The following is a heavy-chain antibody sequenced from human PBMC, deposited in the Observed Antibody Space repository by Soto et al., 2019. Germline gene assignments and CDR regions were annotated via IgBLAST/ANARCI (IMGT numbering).Heavy chain of an antibody. D-gene: IGHD3-22*01. CDR1: GFTFSDYY. CDR3: ARGPLYYYDSSGSGDY. V-gene: IGHV3-11*06. J-gene: IGHJ4*02. CDR2: ISSSSSYT. Sequence: QVQLVASGGGLVKPGGSLRLSCAASGFTFSDYYMSWIRQAPGKGLEWVSYISSSSSYTNYADSVKGRFTISRDNAKNSLYLQMNSLRAEDTAVYYCARGPLYYYDSSGSGDYWGQGTLVTVSS.